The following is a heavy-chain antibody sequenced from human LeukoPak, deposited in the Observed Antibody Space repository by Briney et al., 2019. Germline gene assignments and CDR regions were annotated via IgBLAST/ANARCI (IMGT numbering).Heavy chain of an antibody. CDR2: IRSKANSYAT. J-gene: IGHJ6*02. CDR1: GYTFSGSA. V-gene: IGHV3-73*01. CDR3: TSDTSLTYYGMDV. Sequence: GGSLKLSCAASGYTFSGSAMHWVRQASGKGLEWVGRIRSKANSYATAYAASVKGRFTISRDYSKNTAYLQMNSLKTEDTAVYYCTSDTSLTYYGMDVWGQGTTVTVSS. D-gene: IGHD2-2*01.